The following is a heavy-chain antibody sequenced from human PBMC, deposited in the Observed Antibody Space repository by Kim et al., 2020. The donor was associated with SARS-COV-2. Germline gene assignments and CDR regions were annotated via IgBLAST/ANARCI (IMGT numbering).Heavy chain of an antibody. D-gene: IGHD6-19*01. Sequence: GGSLRLSCAASGFTFSSYWMHWVRQAPGKGLVWVSRINSDGSSTSYADSVKGRFTISRDNAKNKLYLQMNSLRAEDTAVYYCAISSGWYGVDYWGQGTLVTVSS. CDR2: INSDGSST. CDR1: GFTFSSYW. V-gene: IGHV3-74*01. J-gene: IGHJ4*02. CDR3: AISSGWYGVDY.